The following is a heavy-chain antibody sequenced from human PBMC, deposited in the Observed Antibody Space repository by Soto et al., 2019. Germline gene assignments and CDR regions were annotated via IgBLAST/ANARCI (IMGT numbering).Heavy chain of an antibody. CDR3: ARDNYYDSSGYYGRFDY. Sequence: GGSLRLSCAASGFTFSSYAMHWVRQAPGKGLEWVAVISYDGSNKYYADSVKGRFTISRDNSKNTLYLQMNSLRAEDTAVYYCARDNYYDSSGYYGRFDYWGQGTLVTVSS. CDR2: ISYDGSNK. J-gene: IGHJ4*02. D-gene: IGHD3-22*01. CDR1: GFTFSSYA. V-gene: IGHV3-30-3*01.